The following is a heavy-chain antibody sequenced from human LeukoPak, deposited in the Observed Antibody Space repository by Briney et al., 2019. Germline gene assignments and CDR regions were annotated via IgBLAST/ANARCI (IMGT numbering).Heavy chain of an antibody. CDR1: GDTFNSYA. Sequence: ASVKVSCKASGDTFNSYAVAWVRQAPGQGLEWMVLIIPAFGTTHYAQKFQGRVTITSDRSTTTAYMELGSLTSEDTAVYYCAREYYGSGSYYDGYYLDYWGQGTPITVSS. CDR2: IIPAFGTT. J-gene: IGHJ4*02. D-gene: IGHD3-10*01. V-gene: IGHV1-69*06. CDR3: AREYYGSGSYYDGYYLDY.